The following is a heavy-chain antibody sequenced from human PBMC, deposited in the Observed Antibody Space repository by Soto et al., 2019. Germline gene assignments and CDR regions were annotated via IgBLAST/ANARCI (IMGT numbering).Heavy chain of an antibody. V-gene: IGHV4-34*01. D-gene: IGHD2-21*01. J-gene: IGHJ4*02. CDR3: ARGGDLIVALDY. CDR1: GGSFSGYY. CDR2: INHSGST. Sequence: RSLTCAVYGGSFSGYYWSWIRQPPGKGLEWIGEINHSGSTNYNPSLKSRVTISVDTSKNQFSLKLSSVTAADTAVYYCARGGDLIVALDYWGQGTLVTGSS.